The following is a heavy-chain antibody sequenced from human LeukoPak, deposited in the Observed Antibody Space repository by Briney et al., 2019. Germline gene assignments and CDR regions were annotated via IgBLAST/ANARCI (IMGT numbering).Heavy chain of an antibody. CDR2: IYHSGSI. D-gene: IGHD5-12*01. Sequence: SGTLSLTCGVSGVSITSGNWWSWVRQPPGKGLEWIGEIYHSGSINYNPSLKSRVTISVDKSKNQSSLKLNSVTAADTAVYYCWHSGYESGLDYWGQGTLVTVSS. V-gene: IGHV4-4*02. CDR1: GVSITSGNW. CDR3: WHSGYESGLDY. J-gene: IGHJ4*02.